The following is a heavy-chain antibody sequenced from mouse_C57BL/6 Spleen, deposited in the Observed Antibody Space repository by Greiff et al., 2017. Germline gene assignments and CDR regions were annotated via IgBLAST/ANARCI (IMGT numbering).Heavy chain of an antibody. D-gene: IGHD3-2*02. Sequence: VQLQQPGAELVRPGSSVKLSCKASGYTFTSYWMDWVKQRPGQGLEWIGNIYPSDSETHYNQKFKDKATLTVDKSSSTAYMQLSSLTSEDSAVYDCAKGSASYYYAMDYWGQGTSVTGSS. CDR2: IYPSDSET. CDR1: GYTFTSYW. J-gene: IGHJ4*01. V-gene: IGHV1-61*01. CDR3: AKGSASYYYAMDY.